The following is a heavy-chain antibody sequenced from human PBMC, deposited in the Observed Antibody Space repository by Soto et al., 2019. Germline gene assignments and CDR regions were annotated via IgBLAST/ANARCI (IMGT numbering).Heavy chain of an antibody. CDR3: ARGLSYRQD. CDR2: MHPNSGNT. D-gene: IGHD1-26*01. J-gene: IGHJ4*02. Sequence: QVQLVQSGAEVKKPGASVKVSCKASGYTFTSYDIYGVRQATGQGLEWMGWMHPNSGNTGYAQKFQGRFTMTRNTSITTAYMELSSLTSEDPAVYYCARGLSYRQDWGQGTLVTVSS. CDR1: GYTFTSYD. V-gene: IGHV1-8*01.